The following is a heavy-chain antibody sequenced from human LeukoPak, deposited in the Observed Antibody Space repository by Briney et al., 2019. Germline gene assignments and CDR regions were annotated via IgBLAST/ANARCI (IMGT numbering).Heavy chain of an antibody. CDR1: GFTFDSYA. Sequence: GGSLRLSCVASGFTFDSYAMTWVRQAPGKGLEWISSISLSGGSTYYADSVKGRLTISRDNSKNTLYLQMNSLRAEDTAVYYCAKDLSGWSGSDYWGQGTLVTVSS. V-gene: IGHV3-23*01. CDR3: AKDLSGWSGSDY. CDR2: ISLSGGST. D-gene: IGHD6-19*01. J-gene: IGHJ4*02.